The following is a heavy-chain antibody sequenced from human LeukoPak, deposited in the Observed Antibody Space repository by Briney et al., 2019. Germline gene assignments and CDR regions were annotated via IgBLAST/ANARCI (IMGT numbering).Heavy chain of an antibody. V-gene: IGHV3-21*01. Sequence: GGSLRLSCAASGFTFSSYSMNWVRQAPGKGLEWVSSISCSSSYIYYADSVKGRFTISRDNSKNTLYLQMNSLRAEDTAVYYCARSRGGDWSGLYDAFDIWGQGTMVTVSS. J-gene: IGHJ3*02. CDR1: GFTFSSYS. CDR3: ARSRGGDWSGLYDAFDI. D-gene: IGHD2-21*02. CDR2: ISCSSSYI.